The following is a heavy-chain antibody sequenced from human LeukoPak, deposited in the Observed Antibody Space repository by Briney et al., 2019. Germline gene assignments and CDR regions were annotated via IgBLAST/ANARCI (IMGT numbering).Heavy chain of an antibody. V-gene: IGHV3-53*01. J-gene: IGHJ4*02. Sequence: GSLRLSCAASGFTVSRNYMSWVRQAPGKGLEWVSVIYSGGSTYYADSVKGRFTISRDNSKNTLYLQMNSLRAEDTAVYYCAKDIPSSGYIPGFGYWGQGTLVTVSS. CDR3: AKDIPSSGYIPGFGY. CDR2: IYSGGST. D-gene: IGHD3-22*01. CDR1: GFTVSRNY.